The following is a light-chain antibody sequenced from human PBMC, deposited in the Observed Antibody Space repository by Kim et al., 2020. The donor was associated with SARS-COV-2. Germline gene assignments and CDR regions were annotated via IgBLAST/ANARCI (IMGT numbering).Light chain of an antibody. J-gene: IGKJ2*01. CDR1: QSISSW. CDR2: KAS. CDR3: QQYNSYRYT. V-gene: IGKV1-5*03. Sequence: DIQMTQSPSTLSASVGGRVTITCRASQSISSWLAWYQQKPGKAPKLLIYKASSLESGVPSRFSGSGSGTEFTLTISSLQPDDFATYYCQQYNSYRYTFGQGTKLEI.